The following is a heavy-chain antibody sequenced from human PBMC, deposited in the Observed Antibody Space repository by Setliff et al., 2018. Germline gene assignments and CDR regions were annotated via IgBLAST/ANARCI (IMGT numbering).Heavy chain of an antibody. CDR3: ARRGVGMGMDV. CDR2: VRRNTNSYAT. D-gene: IGHD2-2*01. J-gene: IGHJ6*03. CDR1: EFSLSDFH. Sequence: GGSLRLSCAASEFSLSDFHMHWVRQAPGKGLEWVGRVRRNTNSYATAYSASLKGRLTISRDDSKNTAYLQMNSLQSEDTAVYYCARRGVGMGMDVWGKGTTVTVSS. V-gene: IGHV3-73*01.